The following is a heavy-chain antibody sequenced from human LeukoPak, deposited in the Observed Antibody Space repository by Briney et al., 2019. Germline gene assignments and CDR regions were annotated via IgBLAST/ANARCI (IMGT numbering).Heavy chain of an antibody. CDR3: ARGKAMAASGYYGMDV. CDR2: IYYSGIT. V-gene: IGHV4-59*01. CDR1: GGSSRSYY. Sequence: SETLSLTCTVSGGSSRSYYWSWIRQPTGKGLEWIGYIYYSGITNYNPSLKSRVTMSVDTSKNQFSLKLTSVTAADTAVYYCARGKAMAASGYYGMDVWGQGTTVTVSS. J-gene: IGHJ6*02. D-gene: IGHD2-8*01.